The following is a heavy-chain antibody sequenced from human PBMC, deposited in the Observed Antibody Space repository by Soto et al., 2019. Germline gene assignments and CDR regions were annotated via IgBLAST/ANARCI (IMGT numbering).Heavy chain of an antibody. J-gene: IGHJ3*02. CDR1: GFTFSSYW. V-gene: IGHV3-7*01. CDR2: IKQDGSEK. D-gene: IGHD2-15*01. CDR3: AGGYCSGGSCYGAFDI. Sequence: PGGSLRLSCAASGFTFSSYWMSWVRQAPGKGLEWVANIKQDGSEKYYVDSVKGRFTISRDNAKNSLYLQMNSLRAEDTAVYYCAGGYCSGGSCYGAFDIWGQGTMVTV.